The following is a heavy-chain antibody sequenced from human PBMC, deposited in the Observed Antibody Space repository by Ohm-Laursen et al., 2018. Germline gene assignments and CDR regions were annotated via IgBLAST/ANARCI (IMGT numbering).Heavy chain of an antibody. CDR2: IYKSGST. CDR3: ARGRHGRSYYDRSGYLDYWYFDL. V-gene: IGHV4-59*01. Sequence: SQTLSLTCSVSGGSISSYYWSWTRQSPGKGLEWIGYIYKSGSTNYNPSLKSRVTISKDTSKNQFSLKLTSVTAADTAVYYCARGRHGRSYYDRSGYLDYWYFDLWGRGTQVTVSS. J-gene: IGHJ2*01. D-gene: IGHD3-22*01. CDR1: GGSISSYY.